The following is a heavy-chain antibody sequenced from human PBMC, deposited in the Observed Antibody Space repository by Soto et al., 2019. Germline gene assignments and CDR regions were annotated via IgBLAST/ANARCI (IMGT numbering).Heavy chain of an antibody. J-gene: IGHJ4*02. CDR2: SVPIFGAG. V-gene: IGHV1-69*01. Sequence: QVQLVQSGAEVKRPGSSVKVSCKASGGSFSNDGFSWVRQAPGQGLEWVGGSVPIFGAGNYAQILEGRVTITAVESTSTTYMELSGLRFADTSLYYCARGLQLGGSDLPGYWGPGALVTVSS. D-gene: IGHD3-16*02. CDR3: ARGLQLGGSDLPGY. CDR1: GGSFSNDG.